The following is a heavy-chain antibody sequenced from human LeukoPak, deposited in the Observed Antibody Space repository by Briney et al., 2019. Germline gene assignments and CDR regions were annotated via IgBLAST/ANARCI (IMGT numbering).Heavy chain of an antibody. CDR1: GGSISTYY. Sequence: SEGVCLTCTVSGGSISTYYWSWIRQPPGKGLEWIGYIYYSGSTNYNPSLKCRVTISVDTSKNQFSLKLSSVTAADTAVYYCARTYYYGSGGYFFDYWGLGTGERVSS. CDR3: ARTYYYGSGGYFFDY. J-gene: IGHJ4*02. D-gene: IGHD3-10*01. V-gene: IGHV4-59*08. CDR2: IYYSGST.